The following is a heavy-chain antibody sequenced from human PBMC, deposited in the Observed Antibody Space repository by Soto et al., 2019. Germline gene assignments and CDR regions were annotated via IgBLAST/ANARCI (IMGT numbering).Heavy chain of an antibody. CDR3: ARGKWEKSSSWYPKNYYYYYYGMDV. J-gene: IGHJ6*02. CDR2: ISYDGSNK. Sequence: GGSLRLSCAASGFTFDDYAMHWVRQAPGKGLEWVAVISYDGSNKYYADSVKGRFTISRDNSKNTLYLQMNSLRAEDTAVYYCARGKWEKSSSWYPKNYYYYYYGMDVWGQGTTVTVSS. V-gene: IGHV3-30*03. CDR1: GFTFDDYA. D-gene: IGHD6-13*01.